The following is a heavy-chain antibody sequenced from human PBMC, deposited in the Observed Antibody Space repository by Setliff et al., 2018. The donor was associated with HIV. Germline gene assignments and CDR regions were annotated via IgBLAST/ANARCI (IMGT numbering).Heavy chain of an antibody. V-gene: IGHV7-4-1*02. D-gene: IGHD4-17*01. Sequence: ASVKVSCKASGYTFTSYAMHWVRQAPGQGLEWMGWINTNTGNPTYAQGFTGRFVFSLDTSVSTAYLQISGLKADDTAVYYCARALYGDYGGDLNWLDPWGQGTLVTVSS. CDR3: ARALYGDYGGDLNWLDP. CDR1: GYTFTSYA. J-gene: IGHJ5*02. CDR2: INTNTGNP.